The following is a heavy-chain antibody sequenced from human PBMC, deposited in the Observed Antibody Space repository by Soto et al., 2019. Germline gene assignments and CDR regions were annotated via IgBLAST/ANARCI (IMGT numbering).Heavy chain of an antibody. CDR1: GFTFSSYG. V-gene: IGHV3-30*18. CDR3: AKVTNVYYDFWSGENYYYGMDV. Sequence: GGCLRLSCAASGFTFSSYGMHWVRQAPGKGLEWVAVISYDGSNKYYADSVKGRFTISRDNSKNTLYLQMNSLRAEDTAVYYCAKVTNVYYDFWSGENYYYGMDVWGQGTTATVSS. CDR2: ISYDGSNK. J-gene: IGHJ6*02. D-gene: IGHD3-3*01.